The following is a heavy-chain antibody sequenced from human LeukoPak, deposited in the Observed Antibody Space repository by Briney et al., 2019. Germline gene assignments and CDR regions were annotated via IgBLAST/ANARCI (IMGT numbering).Heavy chain of an antibody. CDR2: ISGSGGST. CDR1: GFTVSSNY. CDR3: AKSLYPWGYYGMDV. D-gene: IGHD2-8*01. V-gene: IGHV3-23*01. J-gene: IGHJ6*02. Sequence: QAGGSLRLSCAASGFTVSSNYMSWVRQAPGKGLEWVSAISGSGGSTYYADSVKGRFTISRDNSKNTLYLQMNSLRAEDTAVYYCAKSLYPWGYYGMDVWGQGTTVTVSS.